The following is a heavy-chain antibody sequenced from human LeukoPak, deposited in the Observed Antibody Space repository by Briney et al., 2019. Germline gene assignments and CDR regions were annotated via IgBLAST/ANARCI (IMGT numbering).Heavy chain of an antibody. CDR2: IYYNGGT. D-gene: IGHD2-21*02. J-gene: IGHJ5*02. Sequence: SETLSLTCTVSGASISGHYWSWLRQPPGKGLEWIGHIYYNGGTDYNPSLESRVTISLDTSKNQFSLKLSSVTAAATAVYYCTRGGDWKHWFDPWGQGSRFTISS. V-gene: IGHV4-59*11. CDR1: GASISGHY. CDR3: TRGGDWKHWFDP.